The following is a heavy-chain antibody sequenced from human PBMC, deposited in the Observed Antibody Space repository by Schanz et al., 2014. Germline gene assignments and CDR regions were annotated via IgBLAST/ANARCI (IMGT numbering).Heavy chain of an antibody. CDR1: GFTFTNYA. D-gene: IGHD1-26*01. CDR2: ISDSGDTA. J-gene: IGHJ5*02. CDR3: ARPALWSGDNCFDP. Sequence: EVQLLESGGGLVQPGGSLRLSCAASGFTFTNYAMSWVRQAPGKGLEWVSLISDSGDTAYYADSVKGRFTISRDNAKNALYLQMNSLRAEDTAVYYCARPALWSGDNCFDPWGQGTLVNVSS. V-gene: IGHV3-23*01.